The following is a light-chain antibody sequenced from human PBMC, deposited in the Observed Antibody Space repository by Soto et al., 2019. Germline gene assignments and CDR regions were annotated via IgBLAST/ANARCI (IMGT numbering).Light chain of an antibody. CDR2: GAS. CDR3: HQYNNWPEWT. V-gene: IGKV3-15*01. J-gene: IGKJ1*01. CDR1: QSISRN. Sequence: EIVMTQSPATPPGSPGERATLSCRASQSISRNLAWYQQKPGQAPRLLIYGASTRATGIPTRFSGSGSGTEFTLTISSLQSEDFAVYYCHQYNNWPEWTFGQGTKVDIK.